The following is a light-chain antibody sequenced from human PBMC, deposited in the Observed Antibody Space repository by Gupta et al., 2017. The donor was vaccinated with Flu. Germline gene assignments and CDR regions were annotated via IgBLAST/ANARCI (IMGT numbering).Light chain of an antibody. CDR1: QSVGSY. Sequence: IVLPQSPATLSSSPGESATLSCRTSQSVGSYLAWYQQKPGQSPRLLIYDASNRASGIPARFGSGGSRADFTLTISSLEDEYSAFYCCQHRSNSWTFGQGTKVEI. CDR3: QHRSNSWT. J-gene: IGKJ1*01. V-gene: IGKV3-11*01. CDR2: DAS.